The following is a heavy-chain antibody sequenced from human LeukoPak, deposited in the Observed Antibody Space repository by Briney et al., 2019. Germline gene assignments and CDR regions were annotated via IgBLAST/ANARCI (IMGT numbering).Heavy chain of an antibody. CDR3: ANYDGAPRY. V-gene: IGHV4-59*08. J-gene: IGHJ4*02. CDR1: GVSISSYY. CDR2: IYYTGST. D-gene: IGHD3-22*01. Sequence: PSETLCLTCIVSGVSISSYYWSWVRQPPGKGLEWIGYIYYTGSTSYNPSLKSRVTMSLDTSKNQFSLKLSSVTAADTAVYYCANYDGAPRYWGQGTLVTVSS.